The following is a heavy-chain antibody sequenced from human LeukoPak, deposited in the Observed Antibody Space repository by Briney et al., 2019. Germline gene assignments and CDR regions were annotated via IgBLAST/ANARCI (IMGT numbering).Heavy chain of an antibody. Sequence: GGSLRLSCAASGFTFSSYWMSWVRQAPGKGLEWVANIKQDGSEKYYVDSVKGRFTISRDNAKNSLYLQMNSLRAEDTAVYYCARGSSSRIAVAGTSYYWGQGTLVTVSS. V-gene: IGHV3-7*01. CDR1: GFTFSSYW. D-gene: IGHD6-19*01. CDR3: ARGSSSRIAVAGTSYY. CDR2: IKQDGSEK. J-gene: IGHJ4*02.